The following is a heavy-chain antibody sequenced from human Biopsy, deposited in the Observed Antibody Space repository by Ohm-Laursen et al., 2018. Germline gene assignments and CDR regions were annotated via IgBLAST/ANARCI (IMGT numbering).Heavy chain of an antibody. CDR3: ARATNSTGWPYYYFYGMDV. J-gene: IGHJ6*02. V-gene: IGHV4-59*01. CDR2: IYYSGST. CDR1: GGSISSDY. Sequence: GTLSLTCTVSGGSISSDYWGWIRQTPGKGLEWIGYIYYSGSTNYNPSLKSRVTISVDTSRNQFSLRLNSVTAADTAVYYCARATNSTGWPYYYFYGMDVWGQGTTVTVSS. D-gene: IGHD2/OR15-2a*01.